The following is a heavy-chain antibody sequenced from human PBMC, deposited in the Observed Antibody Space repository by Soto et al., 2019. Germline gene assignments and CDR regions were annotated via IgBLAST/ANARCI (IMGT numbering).Heavy chain of an antibody. CDR2: VSTYSDIT. J-gene: IGHJ4*02. CDR1: GYAFSDLG. CDR3: EINSESRCYEDRDY. D-gene: IGHD3-3*01. Sequence: GPEVKETVSSVTVSCNSSGYAFSDLGISWGRQAPGQCREWMGWVSTYSDITNYAQKFQGRVSMTTETSTNTAYMELRSLRSDETAVYYGEINSESRCYEDRDYWGQGTLVTVSS. V-gene: IGHV1-18*01.